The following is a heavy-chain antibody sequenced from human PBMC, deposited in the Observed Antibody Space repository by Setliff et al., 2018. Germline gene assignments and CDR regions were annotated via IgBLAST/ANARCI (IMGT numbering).Heavy chain of an antibody. CDR2: INHSGST. J-gene: IGHJ3*02. Sequence: SETLSLTCAVYGGSFSGYYWSWIRQPPGKGLEWIGEINHSGSTNYNPSLKSRVTISVDTPKNQFSLKLSSVTAADTAVYYCVRVEAGYCSSTSCYVVGAFDIWGQGTMVTVSS. CDR1: GGSFSGYY. CDR3: VRVEAGYCSSTSCYVVGAFDI. V-gene: IGHV4-34*01. D-gene: IGHD2-2*03.